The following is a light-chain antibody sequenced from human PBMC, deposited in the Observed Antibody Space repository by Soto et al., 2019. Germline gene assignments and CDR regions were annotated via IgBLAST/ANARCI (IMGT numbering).Light chain of an antibody. CDR2: GES. V-gene: IGKV3-15*01. CDR3: QQYGYLQIT. CDR1: QSVSRN. J-gene: IGKJ5*01. Sequence: EMRLTQSPSTXSVAGRPRAPFPCRDSQSVSRNLAWYQKKPGQDXRXXXYGESNRATGIQARLRGSGSGKEFNLTICRFEPEDFVLYYCQQYGYLQITFGQGTRLEI.